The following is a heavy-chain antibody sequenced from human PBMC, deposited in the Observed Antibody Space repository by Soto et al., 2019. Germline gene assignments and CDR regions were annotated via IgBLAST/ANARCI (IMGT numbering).Heavy chain of an antibody. CDR3: AGFSSGTYLFGL. V-gene: IGHV4-59*01. J-gene: IGHJ4*02. D-gene: IGHD1-26*01. CDR2: IYGTGTT. CDR1: DGSISSYY. Sequence: PSETLSLTCTVSDGSISSYYWSWIRQPPGKGLEWIGYIYGTGTTNYAPSLKNRVTMSLHTSKNQFSLTLSSVTAADTAMYYCAGFSSGTYLFGLWGPGTLATVSS.